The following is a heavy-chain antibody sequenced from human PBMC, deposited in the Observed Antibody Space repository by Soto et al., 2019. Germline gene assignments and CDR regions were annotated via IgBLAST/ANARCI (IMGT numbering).Heavy chain of an antibody. CDR3: AKGTNYYDSSGPIDH. Sequence: PGGSLRLSCAASGFTFSSYAMSWVRQAPGKGLEWVSGIVSSGGSTYYAESVKGRFTISRDNSKNTLYLQMNSLRAEDTAVYYCAKGTNYYDSSGPIDHWGQGTLVTVSS. CDR2: IVSSGGST. V-gene: IGHV3-23*01. D-gene: IGHD3-22*01. CDR1: GFTFSSYA. J-gene: IGHJ4*02.